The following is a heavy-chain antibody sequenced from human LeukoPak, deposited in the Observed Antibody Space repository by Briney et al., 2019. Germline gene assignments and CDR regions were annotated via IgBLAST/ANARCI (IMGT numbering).Heavy chain of an antibody. CDR1: GFTFSSSW. J-gene: IGHJ4*01. V-gene: IGHV3-7*01. D-gene: IGHD1-26*01. Sequence: GGSLRLSCAASGFTFSSSWMAWVRQAPGKGLEWVANIKGDGSAKHSADSVKGRFTISRDNAKNSLYLQMNSLRVEDTGVYFCARDVIGSLEDCGHGTLVTVSS. CDR3: ARDVIGSLED. CDR2: IKGDGSAK.